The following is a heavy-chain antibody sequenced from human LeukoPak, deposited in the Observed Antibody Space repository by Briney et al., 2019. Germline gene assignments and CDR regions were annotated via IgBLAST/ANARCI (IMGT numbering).Heavy chain of an antibody. CDR2: ISGSGGST. V-gene: IGHV3-23*01. J-gene: IGHJ4*01. CDR1: GFTFSSYG. CDR3: AKDGYILTGYYRPDYFDY. Sequence: GGSLRLSCAASGFTFSSYGMSWVRQAPGKGLEWVSAISGSGGSTYYADSVKGRFTISRDNSKNTLYLQMNSLRAEDTAVYYCAKDGYILTGYYRPDYFDYWGQGTLVTVSS. D-gene: IGHD3-9*01.